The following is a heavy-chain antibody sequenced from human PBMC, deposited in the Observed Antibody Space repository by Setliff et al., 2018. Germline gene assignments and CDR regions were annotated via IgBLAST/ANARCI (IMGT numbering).Heavy chain of an antibody. D-gene: IGHD3-10*01. CDR2: IYTRGST. J-gene: IGHJ4*02. Sequence: SETLSLTCTVSGDSITSGSYYWSWVRQPAGQGLEWIGQIYTRGSTNENPSLKSRVTISVDTSKNQVSLRLTSVTAADTAIYYCAKATGFGELFVWGQGTLVTVSS. V-gene: IGHV4-61*09. CDR1: GDSITSGSYY. CDR3: AKATGFGELFV.